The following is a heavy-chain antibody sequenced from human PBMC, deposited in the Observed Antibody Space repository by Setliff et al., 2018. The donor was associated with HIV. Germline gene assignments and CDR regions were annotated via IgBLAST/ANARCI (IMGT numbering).Heavy chain of an antibody. D-gene: IGHD6-19*01. CDR1: GYTFTTYA. CDR3: ATDGAPGLSELAATGYFDL. Sequence: AASVKVSCKASGYTFTTYAIHWVRQAPGQRLEFMGWINAGNGNTKYSQRFQGRVTMTQDMSTDTASMELRSLRSEDTAVYYCATDGAPGLSELAATGYFDLWGRGTLVTVSS. V-gene: IGHV1-3*01. J-gene: IGHJ2*01. CDR2: INAGNGNT.